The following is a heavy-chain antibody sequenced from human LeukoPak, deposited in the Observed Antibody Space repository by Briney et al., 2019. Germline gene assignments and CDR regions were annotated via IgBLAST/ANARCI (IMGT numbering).Heavy chain of an antibody. V-gene: IGHV1-69*04. CDR2: IIPILGIA. J-gene: IGHJ3*02. CDR1: GGTFSSYA. CDR3: ARDTYYYDSSGYPVI. D-gene: IGHD3-22*01. Sequence: SVKVSCRASGGTFSSYAISWVRQAPGQGLEWMGRIIPILGIANYAQKFQGRVTITADKSTSTAYMELSSLRSEDTAVYYCARDTYYYDSSGYPVIWGQGTMVTVSS.